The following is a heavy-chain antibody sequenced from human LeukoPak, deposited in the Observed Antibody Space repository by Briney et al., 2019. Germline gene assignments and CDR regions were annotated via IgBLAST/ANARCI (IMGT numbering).Heavy chain of an antibody. CDR2: IKQDGSEK. CDR3: ARDPLPKVRGVIEDY. J-gene: IGHJ4*02. V-gene: IGHV3-7*01. D-gene: IGHD3-10*01. CDR1: GFTFSSYW. Sequence: GGSLRLSCAASGFTFSSYWMSWVRQAPGKGLEWVANIKQDGSEKYYVDSVKGRFTISRDNAKNSLYLQMNSLRAEDTAVYYCARDPLPKVRGVIEDYWGQGTLVTVSS.